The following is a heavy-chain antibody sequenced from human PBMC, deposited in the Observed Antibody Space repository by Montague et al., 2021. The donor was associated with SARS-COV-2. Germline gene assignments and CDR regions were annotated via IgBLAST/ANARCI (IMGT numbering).Heavy chain of an antibody. CDR3: AKSAWGVTDAFDI. CDR1: GFTFSSFN. Sequence: SLRLSYAASGFTFSSFNMNWVRQAPGRGLEWVSFISTSSSNIYYADSVRGRFTISRDKAKNSLYLQMNSLRDEDTAVYYCAKSAWGVTDAFDIWGQGTMVTVSS. CDR2: ISTSSSNI. V-gene: IGHV3-48*02. J-gene: IGHJ3*02. D-gene: IGHD1-26*01.